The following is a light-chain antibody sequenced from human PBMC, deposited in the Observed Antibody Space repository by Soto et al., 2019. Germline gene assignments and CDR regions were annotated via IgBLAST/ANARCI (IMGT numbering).Light chain of an antibody. V-gene: IGKV3-20*01. CDR2: GAS. J-gene: IGKJ5*01. Sequence: EIVLTQSPGTLSLSPGERATLSCWASQSVASTYLGWYQQKPGQAPRLLIYGASSRATGIPDRFSGSGSGTDFTLTISRLEPEDFALYYCQQYAGSPTVGQGTRLEIK. CDR1: QSVASTY. CDR3: QQYAGSPT.